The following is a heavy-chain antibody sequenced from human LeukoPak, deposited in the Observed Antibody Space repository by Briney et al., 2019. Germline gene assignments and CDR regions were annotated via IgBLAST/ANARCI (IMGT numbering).Heavy chain of an antibody. Sequence: SGTLSLTCAVYGGSFSGYYWSWIRQPPGKGLEWVGEINHSGSTNYNPSLKSRVTISVDTSKNQFSLKLSSVTAADTAVYYCARQGSSSWCNWFDPWGQGTLVTVSS. CDR3: ARQGSSSWCNWFDP. CDR2: INHSGST. D-gene: IGHD6-13*01. V-gene: IGHV4-34*01. J-gene: IGHJ5*02. CDR1: GGSFSGYY.